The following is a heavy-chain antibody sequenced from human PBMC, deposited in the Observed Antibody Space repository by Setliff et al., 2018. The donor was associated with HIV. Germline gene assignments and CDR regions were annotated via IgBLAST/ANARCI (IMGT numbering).Heavy chain of an antibody. Sequence: SGGSLRLSCAASGFTFDVSGMTWVRQAPGKGLEWVSSINWSGGSTGYADSVKGRFTISRDNSKNTLYLQMNSLRVEDTAVYYCARDHTYLTTLTRSSLYFDYWGQGTLVTVSS. J-gene: IGHJ4*02. CDR2: INWSGGST. CDR1: GFTFDVSG. V-gene: IGHV3-20*04. D-gene: IGHD4-17*01. CDR3: ARDHTYLTTLTRSSLYFDY.